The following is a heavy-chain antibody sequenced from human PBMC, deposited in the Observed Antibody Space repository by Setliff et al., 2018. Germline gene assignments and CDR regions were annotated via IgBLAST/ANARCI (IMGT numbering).Heavy chain of an antibody. J-gene: IGHJ6*02. D-gene: IGHD3-3*01. Sequence: SETLSLTCAVSGGSISSSDSNTNWWSWVRQPPGKGLEWIGEINHSGNTNYNPSLKSRVTISVDTSKNQFSLKLSSVTAADTAVYYCARAPRNFGVVINYYYYYYGMDVWGQGTTVTVSS. CDR1: GGSISSSDSNTNW. CDR3: ARAPRNFGVVINYYYYYYGMDV. CDR2: INHSGNT. V-gene: IGHV4-4*02.